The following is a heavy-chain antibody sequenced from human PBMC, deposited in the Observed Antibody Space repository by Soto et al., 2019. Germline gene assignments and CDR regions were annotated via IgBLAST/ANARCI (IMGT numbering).Heavy chain of an antibody. V-gene: IGHV1-24*01. CDR3: ATAACSGGSCYLGYYYYYMDV. CDR1: GYTLTELS. J-gene: IGHJ6*03. Sequence: ASVKVSCKVSGYTLTELSMHWVRQAPGKGLEWVGGFDPEDGETIYAQKFQGRVTMTEDTSTDTAYMELSSLRSEDTAVYYCATAACSGGSCYLGYYYYYMDVWGKGTTVTVSS. CDR2: FDPEDGET. D-gene: IGHD2-15*01.